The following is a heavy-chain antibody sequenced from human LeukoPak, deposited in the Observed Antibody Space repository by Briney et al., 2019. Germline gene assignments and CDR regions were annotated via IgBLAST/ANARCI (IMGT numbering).Heavy chain of an antibody. CDR1: GYTFTSYY. V-gene: IGHV1-69*06. CDR3: ALVGATQTFDY. D-gene: IGHD1-26*01. CDR2: IIPIFGTA. Sequence: SVKVSCKASGYTFTSYYMHWVRQAPGQGLEWMGGIIPIFGTANYAQKFQGRVTITADKSTSTAYMELSSPRSEDTAVYYCALVGATQTFDYWGQGTLVTVSS. J-gene: IGHJ4*02.